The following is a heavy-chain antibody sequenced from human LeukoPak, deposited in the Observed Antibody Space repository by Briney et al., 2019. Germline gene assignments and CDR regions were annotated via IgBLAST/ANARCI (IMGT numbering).Heavy chain of an antibody. J-gene: IGHJ4*02. CDR3: ARLANYVPVY. V-gene: IGHV4-59*12. Sequence: KPSETLSLTCTVSGGSISSYYWSWIRQPPGKGLEWIGYIYYSGSTNYNPSLKSRVTISVDTSKNQFSLKLNSVTAADTAVYYCARLANYVPVYWGQGSLVTVSS. CDR2: IYYSGST. CDR1: GGSISSYY. D-gene: IGHD1-7*01.